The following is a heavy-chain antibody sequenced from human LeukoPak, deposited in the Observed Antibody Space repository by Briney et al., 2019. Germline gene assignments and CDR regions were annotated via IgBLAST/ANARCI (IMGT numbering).Heavy chain of an antibody. CDR3: ARHAMGYDSSGYQDY. V-gene: IGHV5-10-1*01. CDR2: IDPSDSYT. CDR1: GYSFTSYW. J-gene: IGHJ4*02. D-gene: IGHD3-22*01. Sequence: AGESLKISCKGSGYSFTSYWISWVRQMPGKGLEWMGRIDPSDSYTNYSPSFQGHVTISADKSISTAYLQWSSLKASDTAMYYCARHAMGYDSSGYQDYWGQGTLVTVSS.